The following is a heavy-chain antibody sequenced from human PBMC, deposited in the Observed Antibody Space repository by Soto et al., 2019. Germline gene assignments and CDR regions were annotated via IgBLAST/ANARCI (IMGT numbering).Heavy chain of an antibody. CDR3: AKDPPRDSRSLYSGTFGY. D-gene: IGHD1-26*01. V-gene: IGHV3-30*18. Sequence: GGSLRLSCAASGFTFSSYGMHWVRQAPGKGLEWVAVISNDGSNKYYADSVKGRFTISRDNSKNTLYLQMNSLRAEDTAVYYCAKDPPRDSRSLYSGTFGYWGQGTLVTVSS. CDR2: ISNDGSNK. CDR1: GFTFSSYG. J-gene: IGHJ4*02.